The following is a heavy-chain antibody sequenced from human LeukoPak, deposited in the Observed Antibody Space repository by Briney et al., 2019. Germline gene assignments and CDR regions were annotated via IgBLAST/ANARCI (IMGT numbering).Heavy chain of an antibody. Sequence: GGSLRLSCAASGVAFSSYWMHWVRQAPGKGLVWVSRINTDGSSTSYADSVKGRFTISRDNAKNTLYLQMNSLRAEDTAVYYCARVKTGSIDPWGQGTLVTVSS. D-gene: IGHD3-10*01. J-gene: IGHJ5*02. V-gene: IGHV3-74*01. CDR3: ARVKTGSIDP. CDR1: GVAFSSYW. CDR2: INTDGSST.